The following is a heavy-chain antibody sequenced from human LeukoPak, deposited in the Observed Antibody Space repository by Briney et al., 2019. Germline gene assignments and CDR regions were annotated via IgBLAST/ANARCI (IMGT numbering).Heavy chain of an antibody. CDR2: IKQDGSEK. Sequence: PGGSLRLSCAASGFTFSNHWMSWVRQAPGKGLEWVANIKQDGSEKYYVDSVKGRFTISRDNAKNSLYLQMNSLRDEDTAVYYCARWGGGSCYDYWGQGTLVTVSS. D-gene: IGHD2-15*01. J-gene: IGHJ4*02. CDR1: GFTFSNHW. CDR3: ARWGGGSCYDY. V-gene: IGHV3-7*01.